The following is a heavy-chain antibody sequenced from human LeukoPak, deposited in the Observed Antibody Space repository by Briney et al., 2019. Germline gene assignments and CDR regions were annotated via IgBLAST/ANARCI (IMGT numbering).Heavy chain of an antibody. Sequence: GGSLRLSCAASGFTFSSNWMHWVRQAPGKGLVWVSRINGDGGSTSYADSLKGRFTISRDNAKNTLYLQMNSLRAEDTAVYYCVRIGYDSSGRYFVNWGQGTLVTVSS. V-gene: IGHV3-74*01. CDR1: GFTFSSNW. J-gene: IGHJ4*02. CDR3: VRIGYDSSGRYFVN. CDR2: INGDGGST. D-gene: IGHD3-22*01.